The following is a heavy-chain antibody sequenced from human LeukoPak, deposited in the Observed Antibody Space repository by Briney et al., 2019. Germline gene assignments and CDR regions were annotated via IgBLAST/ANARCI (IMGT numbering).Heavy chain of an antibody. CDR1: GFTFSDYY. V-gene: IGHV3-11*04. CDR3: ARGVATATFDY. Sequence: PGGSLRLSXAASGFTFSDYYISWHRQAPGKGRGWVSYISSRISTIYYADSVKGRFTISRDNAKNSLYLQMNSLRAEDTAVYYCARGVATATFDYWGQGTLVTVSS. J-gene: IGHJ4*02. CDR2: ISSRISTI. D-gene: IGHD5-12*01.